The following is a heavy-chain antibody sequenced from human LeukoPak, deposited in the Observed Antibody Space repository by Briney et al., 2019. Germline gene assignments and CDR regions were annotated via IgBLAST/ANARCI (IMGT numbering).Heavy chain of an antibody. CDR3: ARIPLVWSSPKGAFDI. Sequence: PSETLSLTCAVSGGSISSSNWWSWVRQPPGKGLDWIGEIYHSGSTNYNPSLKSRVTISVDKSKNQSSLKVSSVTAADTAVYYCARIPLVWSSPKGAFDIWGQGTMVTVSS. V-gene: IGHV4-4*02. D-gene: IGHD3-10*01. CDR1: GGSISSSNW. J-gene: IGHJ3*02. CDR2: IYHSGST.